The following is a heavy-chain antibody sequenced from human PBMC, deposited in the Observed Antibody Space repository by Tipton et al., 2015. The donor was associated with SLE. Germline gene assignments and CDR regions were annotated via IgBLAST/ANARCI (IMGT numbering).Heavy chain of an antibody. CDR2: IYYNGRT. CDR3: ARDTYYAFDY. Sequence: TLSLTCTVSGGPTSSYYWSWIRQPPGKGLEWLGYIYYNGRTNYNPSLKSRVSISIDTSKNQFSLNVTSVTAADTAVYYCARDTYYAFDYWGQGRLVTVSS. D-gene: IGHD3-10*01. V-gene: IGHV4-59*01. J-gene: IGHJ4*02. CDR1: GGPTSSYY.